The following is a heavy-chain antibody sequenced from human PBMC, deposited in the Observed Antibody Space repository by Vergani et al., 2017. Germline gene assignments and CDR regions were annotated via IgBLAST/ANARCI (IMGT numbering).Heavy chain of an antibody. D-gene: IGHD3-22*01. CDR2: IIPILGIA. J-gene: IGHJ4*02. CDR1: GGTFSSYT. CDR3: NSYYYDSSGYYYVY. Sequence: QVQLVHSGAEVKKPGSSVKVSCKASGGTFSSYTISWVRQAPGQGLEWMGRIIPILGIANYAQKFQGRVTITADKSTSTAYMELSSLRSEDTAVYYCNSYYYDSSGYYYVYWGQGTLVTVSS. V-gene: IGHV1-69*02.